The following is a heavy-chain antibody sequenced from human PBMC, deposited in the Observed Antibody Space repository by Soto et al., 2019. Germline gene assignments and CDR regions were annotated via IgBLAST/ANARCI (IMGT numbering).Heavy chain of an antibody. CDR1: GGSIIRTNW. CDR3: ATFFDY. V-gene: IGHV4-4*02. J-gene: IGHJ4*02. Sequence: SETLSLTCTVSGGSIIRTNWWTWVRQPPGKGLEWMGETHHTGRTNYNPSLRSRVTLSVDKSKNQFSLTLNSVTAADTAVYYCATFFDYWGQGILVTVSS. CDR2: THHTGRT.